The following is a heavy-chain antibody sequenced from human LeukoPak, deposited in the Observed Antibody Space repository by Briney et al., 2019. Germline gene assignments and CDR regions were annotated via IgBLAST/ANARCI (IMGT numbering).Heavy chain of an antibody. CDR3: ARCSGGSCFSEWYFDL. D-gene: IGHD2-15*01. J-gene: IGHJ2*01. CDR2: ITSDSIYT. Sequence: GGSLRLSCAASGFTFRSYSMNWVRQAPGMGLEWVSSITSDSIYTHYADSVKGRFTISRDNAENSVYLQMNSLRAEDTAVYYCARCSGGSCFSEWYFDLWGRGTLVTASS. V-gene: IGHV3-21*01. CDR1: GFTFRSYS.